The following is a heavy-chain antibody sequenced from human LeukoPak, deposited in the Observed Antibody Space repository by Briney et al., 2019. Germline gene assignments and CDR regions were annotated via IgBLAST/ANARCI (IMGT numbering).Heavy chain of an antibody. CDR1: GYSFTSYW. J-gene: IGHJ4*02. V-gene: IGHV5-51*01. CDR2: IYPGDSDT. Sequence: GESLKIFCKGSGYSFTSYWIGWVRQMPGKGLEWMGIIYPGDSDTRYSPSFQGQVTISADKSISTAYLQWSSLKASDTAMYYCARLDRSSSSLGGLDYWGQGTLVTVSS. D-gene: IGHD6-6*01. CDR3: ARLDRSSSSLGGLDY.